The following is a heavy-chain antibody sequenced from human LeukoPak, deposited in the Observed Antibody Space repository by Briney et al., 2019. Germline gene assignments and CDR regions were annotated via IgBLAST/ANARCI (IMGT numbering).Heavy chain of an antibody. CDR3: TRHVRGSGTYPIDY. Sequence: GESLKISCKGSGYSFSSYWIGWVRQMPGKGLEWMGIIYPGDSDTRYSPSFQGQVTISADKSISTAYLQWSGLKASDTAMYYCTRHVRGSGTYPIDYWGQGTLVTVSS. D-gene: IGHD3-10*01. CDR2: IYPGDSDT. J-gene: IGHJ4*02. CDR1: GYSFSSYW. V-gene: IGHV5-51*01.